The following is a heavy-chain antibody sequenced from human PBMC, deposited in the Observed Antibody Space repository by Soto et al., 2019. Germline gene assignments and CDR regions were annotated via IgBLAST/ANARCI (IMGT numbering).Heavy chain of an antibody. CDR3: ARVGDYGEHYYGMDV. Sequence: SETLSLTCAVYGGSISGLYWSWIRQLPGKGLEWIGEINHSGSTNYNPSLKSRVTISVDTSKNQFSLKLSSVTAADTAVYYCARVGDYGEHYYGMDVWGQGTTVTVSS. V-gene: IGHV4-34*01. CDR2: INHSGST. D-gene: IGHD4-17*01. J-gene: IGHJ6*02. CDR1: GGSISGLY.